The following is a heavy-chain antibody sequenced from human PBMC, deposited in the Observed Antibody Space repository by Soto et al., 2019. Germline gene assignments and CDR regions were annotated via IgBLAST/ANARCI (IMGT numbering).Heavy chain of an antibody. V-gene: IGHV4-39*01. CDR2: IYYSGST. CDR1: GGSISSGSYY. J-gene: IGHJ4*02. D-gene: IGHD2-2*01. CDR3: ASFKWVVARSNNLQAAAKFDY. Sequence: SDTLSLTCTVSGGSISSGSYYWGWIRQPPGKGLEWIGSIYYSGSTYYNPSLKSRVTISVDTSKNQFSLKLSSVTAADTAVYYCASFKWVVARSNNLQAAAKFDYWGQGTLVPVSS.